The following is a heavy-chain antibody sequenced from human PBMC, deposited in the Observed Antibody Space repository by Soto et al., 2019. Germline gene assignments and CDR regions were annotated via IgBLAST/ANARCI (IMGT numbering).Heavy chain of an antibody. CDR3: ARGQVVAAQH. CDR1: GGSISRGGYP. J-gene: IGHJ4*02. V-gene: IGHV4-30-2*01. D-gene: IGHD2-15*01. CDR2: IYHSGST. Sequence: QLQLQESGPGRWKPSQPLSLTWAVSGGSISRGGYPWGWIGRPPGKGLEWIGYIYHSGSTYYNPSLKSRVTISVDRSKNQFSLKLSSVTAADTAVYYCARGQVVAAQHWGQGTLVTVSS.